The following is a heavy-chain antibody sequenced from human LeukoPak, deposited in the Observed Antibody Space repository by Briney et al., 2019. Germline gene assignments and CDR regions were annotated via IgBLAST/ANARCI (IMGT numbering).Heavy chain of an antibody. Sequence: ASVKVSCKASGGTFSSYAISWVRQAPGQGLEWMGGIIPIFGTANYAQKFQGRVTITADKSTSTAYMELSSLRSEDTAVYYCARGLIQLWLQGGATLFLDYWGQGTLVTVSS. D-gene: IGHD5-18*01. CDR3: ARGLIQLWLQGGATLFLDY. CDR2: IIPIFGTA. V-gene: IGHV1-69*06. CDR1: GGTFSSYA. J-gene: IGHJ4*02.